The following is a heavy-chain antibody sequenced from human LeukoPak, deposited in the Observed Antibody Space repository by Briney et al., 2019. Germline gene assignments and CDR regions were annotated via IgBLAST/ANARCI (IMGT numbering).Heavy chain of an antibody. D-gene: IGHD6-19*01. CDR3: ARAHIAYMAVAGN. CDR1: GFSFNSYA. CDR2: INNNGGST. J-gene: IGHJ4*02. Sequence: GGSLGLSCSASGFSFNSYAMHWVRQAPGKGLEHISGINNNGGSTYYADSVKGRFTISRDNSKNTLYLQMNSLRAEDTAVYYCARAHIAYMAVAGNWGQGTLVTVSS. V-gene: IGHV3-64*04.